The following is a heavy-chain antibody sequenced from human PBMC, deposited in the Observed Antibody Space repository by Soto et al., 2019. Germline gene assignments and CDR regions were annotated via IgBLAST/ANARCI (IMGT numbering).Heavy chain of an antibody. CDR2: ISWNDDK. J-gene: IGHJ4*02. CDR1: GFSLSTSGVG. V-gene: IGHV2-5*01. Sequence: QITFKESGPTLGKPTQTLTLTCTFSGFSLSTSGVGVGWIRQPPGKAREWLALISWNDDKRYSPSLKSRLTITKDTSKNQVVLTMTNMDPVDTATYYCAHFDCYDSRYGHWGQGTLVTAAS. D-gene: IGHD3-22*01. CDR3: AHFDCYDSRYGH.